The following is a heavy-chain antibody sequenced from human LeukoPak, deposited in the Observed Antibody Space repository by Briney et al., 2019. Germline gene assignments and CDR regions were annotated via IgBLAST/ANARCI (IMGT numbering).Heavy chain of an antibody. Sequence: PGGSLRLSCAASGFTFSSYEMNWVRQAPGKGREWVSYISSSGSTIYYADSVKGRFTISRDNAKNALYLQMNSLRAEDTAVYYCARESQYGMDVWGKGTTVTVSS. CDR2: ISSSGSTI. CDR1: GFTFSSYE. CDR3: ARESQYGMDV. J-gene: IGHJ6*04. V-gene: IGHV3-48*03.